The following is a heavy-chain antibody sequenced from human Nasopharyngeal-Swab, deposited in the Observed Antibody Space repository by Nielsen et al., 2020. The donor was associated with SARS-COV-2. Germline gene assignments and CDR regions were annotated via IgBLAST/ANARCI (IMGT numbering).Heavy chain of an antibody. Sequence: SETLSLTCAVSGGAISSGCYSWSWIRQPPGKGLEWIGYIYHSGNTYYNPSLKSRVTISVDRSKNQFSLRLSSVTAADTAVYYCARKYCNGDCYFDYWGQGTLVTVSS. V-gene: IGHV4-30-2*01. CDR3: ARKYCNGDCYFDY. D-gene: IGHD2-21*02. CDR2: IYHSGNT. CDR1: GGAISSGCYS. J-gene: IGHJ4*02.